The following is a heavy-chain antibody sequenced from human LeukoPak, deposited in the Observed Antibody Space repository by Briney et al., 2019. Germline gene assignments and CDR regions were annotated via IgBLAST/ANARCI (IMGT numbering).Heavy chain of an antibody. CDR1: GGSISSSSYY. CDR3: ARLRLQSWFDP. CDR2: IYYSGST. J-gene: IGHJ5*02. V-gene: IGHV4-39*01. D-gene: IGHD4-11*01. Sequence: SETLSLTCTVPGGSISSSSYYWGWLRQPPGTGLEWIGSIYYSGSTYYNPSLKSRVTISVDTSKNQFSLKLSSVTAADTAVYYCARLRLQSWFDPWGQGTLVTVSS.